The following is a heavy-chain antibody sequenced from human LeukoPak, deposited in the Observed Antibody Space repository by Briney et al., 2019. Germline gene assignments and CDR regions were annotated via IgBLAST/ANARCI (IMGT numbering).Heavy chain of an antibody. CDR3: ARGWIQLWQAFDI. CDR1: GFTFSTSG. V-gene: IGHV3-33*01. D-gene: IGHD5-18*01. CDR2: IWYDGSNK. Sequence: GGSLRLSCAASGFTFSTSGMHWVRQAPGKGLEWVAVIWYDGSNKYYADSVKGRFTISRDNSKNTLYLQMNSLRAEDTAVYYCARGWIQLWQAFDIWGQGTMVTVSS. J-gene: IGHJ3*02.